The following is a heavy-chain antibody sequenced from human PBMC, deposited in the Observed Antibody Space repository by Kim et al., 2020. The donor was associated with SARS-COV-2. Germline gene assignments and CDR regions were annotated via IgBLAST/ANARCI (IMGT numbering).Heavy chain of an antibody. Sequence: ASVKVSCKTSGYRFRTYSINWVRQAPGQGLEWMGYISPSTGKPTYAQGFTGRFVFSLDTSVDTTYLQIDGLKAEDTAIYYCARDANYIRFDYWGQGTLVTVSS. D-gene: IGHD3-10*01. J-gene: IGHJ4*02. CDR2: ISPSTGKP. CDR3: ARDANYIRFDY. CDR1: GYRFRTYS. V-gene: IGHV7-4-1*01.